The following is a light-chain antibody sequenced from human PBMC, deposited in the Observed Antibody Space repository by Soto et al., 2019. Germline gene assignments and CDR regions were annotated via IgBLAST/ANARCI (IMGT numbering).Light chain of an antibody. CDR3: HQANSFPYT. J-gene: IGKJ2*01. V-gene: IGKV1-12*02. CDR2: AAS. Sequence: DIQMTQSPSSVSASVGDRVTITCRASQGISSWLAWYPQKPGKAPKLLIYAASSLQSGVPSRFSGSGSGTAFTLTISSLQPADFSTYYCHQANSFPYTFGKGTKLESK. CDR1: QGISSW.